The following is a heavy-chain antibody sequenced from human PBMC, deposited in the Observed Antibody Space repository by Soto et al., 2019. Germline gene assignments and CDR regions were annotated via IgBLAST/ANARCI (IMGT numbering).Heavy chain of an antibody. J-gene: IGHJ4*02. CDR1: GGYIGNYC. V-gene: IGHV4-59*01. D-gene: IGHD1-1*01. CDR3: ESVGRSLTTVFAY. CDR2: ISYSGST. Sequence: WTVSGGYIGNYCGSWILKPPGKGLEWIGYISYSGSTSYNPSLKSRITISVDTSKNQFSLKVRSVTAADTAVYYCESVGRSLTTVFAYWVQGTLVTVSP.